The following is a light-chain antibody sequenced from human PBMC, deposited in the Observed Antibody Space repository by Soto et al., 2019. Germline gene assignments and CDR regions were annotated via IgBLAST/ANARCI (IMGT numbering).Light chain of an antibody. J-gene: IGKJ1*01. Sequence: DIQMTQSPSSLSASVGDRVTITCRASHSIVAYLNCCLQKPGKAPKLLIYAASNLQSGFPSRFSGSGSGTDFTLTISSLQPEDFATYFCQQSYSTLPWTFGQGTKVDI. CDR3: QQSYSTLPWT. V-gene: IGKV1-39*01. CDR1: HSIVAY. CDR2: AAS.